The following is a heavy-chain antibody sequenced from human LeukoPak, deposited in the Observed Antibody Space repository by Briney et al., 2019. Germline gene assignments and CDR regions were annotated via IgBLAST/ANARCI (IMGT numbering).Heavy chain of an antibody. D-gene: IGHD3-3*01. CDR2: INHSGST. CDR3: ANGRSFWSGYYFYYYYMDV. J-gene: IGHJ6*03. V-gene: IGHV4-34*01. CDR1: GGSFSGYY. Sequence: SETLSLTCAVYGGSFSGYYWSWIRQPPGKGLEWNGEINHSGSTNYNPSPKSRHTISVDTSKNQFSLKLSSVTAADTAVYYCANGRSFWSGYYFYYYYMDVWGKGTTVTVSS.